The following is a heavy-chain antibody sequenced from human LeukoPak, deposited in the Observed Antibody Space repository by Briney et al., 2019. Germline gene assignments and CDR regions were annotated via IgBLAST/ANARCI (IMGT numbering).Heavy chain of an antibody. J-gene: IGHJ4*02. CDR2: IYSGGAT. CDR3: ARGRFSGPDDY. V-gene: IGHV3-53*01. Sequence: QSGGSLRLSCAVSEFSVSSNYMNWVRQAPGKGLEWVSVIYSGGATYYADSVRGRFTISRDNSKNMVSIQMTSLGAEDTAVYYCARGRFSGPDDYWGQGTLVTVSS. CDR1: EFSVSSNY. D-gene: IGHD6-19*01.